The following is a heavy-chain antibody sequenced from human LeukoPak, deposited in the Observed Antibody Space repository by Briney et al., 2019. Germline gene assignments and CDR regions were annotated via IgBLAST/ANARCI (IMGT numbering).Heavy chain of an antibody. Sequence: RGESLKISCKGSGYSFTSHWIGWVRQMPGKGLEWIGIIYPGDSDSRYSPSFEGQVTISADKSISTAYLQWSGLKASDTAMYYCARGIRDYNTLTGYYLDLYNYYGMDVWGQGTTVTVSS. V-gene: IGHV5-51*01. J-gene: IGHJ6*02. CDR1: GYSFTSHW. D-gene: IGHD3-9*01. CDR3: ARGIRDYNTLTGYYLDLYNYYGMDV. CDR2: IYPGDSDS.